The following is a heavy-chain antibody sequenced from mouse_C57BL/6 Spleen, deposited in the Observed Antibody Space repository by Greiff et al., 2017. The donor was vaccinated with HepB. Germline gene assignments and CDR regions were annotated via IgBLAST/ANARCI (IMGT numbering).Heavy chain of an antibody. J-gene: IGHJ2*01. V-gene: IGHV1-15*01. CDR2: IDPETGGT. Sequence: VQLKESGAELVRPGASVTLSCKASGYTFTDYEMHWVKQTPVHGLEWIGAIDPETGGTAYNQKFKGKAILTADKSSSTAYLELRSLTSEDSAVYYCTRWDYYGRSFDYWGQGTTLTVSS. D-gene: IGHD1-1*01. CDR3: TRWDYYGRSFDY. CDR1: GYTFTDYE.